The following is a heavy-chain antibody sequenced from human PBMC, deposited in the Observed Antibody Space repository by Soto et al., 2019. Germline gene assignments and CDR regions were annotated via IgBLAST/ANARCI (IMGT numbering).Heavy chain of an antibody. CDR1: GGSISSGGYY. CDR3: AREITSTGVFDY. Sequence: PSETLSLTCTVSGGSISSGGYYWSWIRQHPGKGLEWIGYIYYSGSTYYNPSLKSRVTISVDTSKNQFSLKLSSVTAADTAVYYCAREITSTGVFDYWGQGTLVTVSS. J-gene: IGHJ4*02. V-gene: IGHV4-31*03. D-gene: IGHD2-8*02. CDR2: IYYSGST.